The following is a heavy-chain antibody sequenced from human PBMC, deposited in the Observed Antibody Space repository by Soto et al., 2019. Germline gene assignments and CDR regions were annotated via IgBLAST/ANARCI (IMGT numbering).Heavy chain of an antibody. CDR1: GYTFTSYG. J-gene: IGHJ5*02. CDR3: ARGVGSGTYYNQYNWFDP. D-gene: IGHD3-10*01. V-gene: IGHV1-18*01. CDR2: INTYNGNT. Sequence: ASVKVSCKASGYTFTSYGLSWVRQAPGQGLEWMGWINTYNGNTNHAQKLQGRVTMTTDTSTSTAYMELRSLRSDDTAVYYCARGVGSGTYYNQYNWFDPWGQGTLVTVSS.